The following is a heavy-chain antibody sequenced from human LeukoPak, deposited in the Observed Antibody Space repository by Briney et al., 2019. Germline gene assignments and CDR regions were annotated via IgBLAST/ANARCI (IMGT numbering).Heavy chain of an antibody. J-gene: IGHJ6*02. V-gene: IGHV1-3*01. CDR3: ARDLGIAAAGTAYYYYYGTDV. CDR1: GYTFTSYA. Sequence: ASVKVSCKASGYTFTSYAMHWVRQAPGQRLEWMGWINAGNGNTKYSQKFQGRVTITRDTSASTAYMELSSLRSEDTAVYYCARDLGIAAAGTAYYYYYGTDVWGQGTTVTVSS. D-gene: IGHD6-13*01. CDR2: INAGNGNT.